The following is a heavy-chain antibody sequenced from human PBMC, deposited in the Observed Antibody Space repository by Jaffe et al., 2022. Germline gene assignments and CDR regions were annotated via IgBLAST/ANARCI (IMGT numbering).Heavy chain of an antibody. V-gene: IGHV3-23*01. CDR3: AKDPQVHLGELSRFDY. Sequence: EVQLLESGGGLVQPGGSLRLSCAASGFTFSSYAMSWVRQAPGKGLEWVSAISGSGGSTYYADSVKGRFTISRDNSKNTLYLQMNSLRAEDTAVYYCAKDPQVHLGELSRFDYWGQGTLVTVSS. D-gene: IGHD3-16*02. J-gene: IGHJ4*02. CDR1: GFTFSSYA. CDR2: ISGSGGST.